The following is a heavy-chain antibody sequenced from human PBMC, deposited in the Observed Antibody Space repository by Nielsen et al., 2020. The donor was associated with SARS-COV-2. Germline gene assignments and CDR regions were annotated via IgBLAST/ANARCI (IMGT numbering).Heavy chain of an antibody. D-gene: IGHD2-21*02. CDR3: GNCGGDCCIDY. CDR2: ISWNSGSI. CDR1: GFTFDDDA. V-gene: IGHV3-9*01. Sequence: SLKISCAASGFTFDDDAMHWDRQAPGKGLEWVSGISWNSGSIRYADSVKGRFTISRDNAKNALYLQMNSLRAEDTAVYYCGNCGGDCCIDYWGKGTLVTVSS. J-gene: IGHJ4*02.